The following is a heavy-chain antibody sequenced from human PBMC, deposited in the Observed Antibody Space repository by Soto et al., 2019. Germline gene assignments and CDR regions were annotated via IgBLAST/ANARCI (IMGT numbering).Heavy chain of an antibody. CDR2: ISTDGGNT. CDR1: GFTFSIYA. V-gene: IGHV3-64D*06. CDR3: VNGEYYYDSSGYYPFDS. Sequence: EVQLVESGGDLVQPGGSLRLSCSASGFTFSIYAMHWVRQAPGKGLEYVSSISTDGGNTHYADSVKGRFTISRDNSKNTVYLQMSRLRAEDTAGYYCVNGEYYYDSSGYYPFDSWGQGTLVTVSS. D-gene: IGHD3-22*01. J-gene: IGHJ4*02.